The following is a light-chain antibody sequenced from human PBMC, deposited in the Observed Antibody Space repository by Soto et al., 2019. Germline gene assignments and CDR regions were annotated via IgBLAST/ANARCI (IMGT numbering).Light chain of an antibody. CDR3: QQYGSSSYT. Sequence: EIVLMQSPGTLSLSPGERATLSCRASQSISSSYLAWYQQKPGQAPRLLIYAASSRATGIPDRFSGSGSGTDFTLTISRLEHEDFAVYYCQQYGSSSYTFGQGTQLEIK. V-gene: IGKV3-20*01. CDR2: AAS. J-gene: IGKJ2*01. CDR1: QSISSSY.